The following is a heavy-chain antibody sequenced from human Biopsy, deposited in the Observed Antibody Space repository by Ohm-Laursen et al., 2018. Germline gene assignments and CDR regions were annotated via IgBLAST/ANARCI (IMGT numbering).Heavy chain of an antibody. V-gene: IGHV4-59*08. Sequence: SDTLSLTCTVSGGSIRNFYWTWIRQSPGEGLEYIGYIYYSGFTHYNPSLKSRVAISVDTSRNQFSLKMNSLTAADTAVYFCAQCAGGGSCYAGFDHWGRGSLVTVSS. CDR3: AQCAGGGSCYAGFDH. CDR2: IYYSGFT. CDR1: GGSIRNFY. D-gene: IGHD2-15*01. J-gene: IGHJ4*02.